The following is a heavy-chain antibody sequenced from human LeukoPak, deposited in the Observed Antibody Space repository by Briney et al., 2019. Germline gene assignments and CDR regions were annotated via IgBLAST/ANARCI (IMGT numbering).Heavy chain of an antibody. D-gene: IGHD1-26*01. CDR1: GGSISSGDYS. V-gene: IGHV4-30-2*01. Sequence: PSQTLSPTCAVSGGSISSGDYSWSWIRQPPGKGPEWMGYIFHTGSTYYNPSLKSRVTISLDMSTNQFSLKLSSVTAADTAVYYCARESPSGSYCYYCYYMDLWGKGTTVTVSS. CDR2: IFHTGST. J-gene: IGHJ6*03. CDR3: ARESPSGSYCYYCYYMDL.